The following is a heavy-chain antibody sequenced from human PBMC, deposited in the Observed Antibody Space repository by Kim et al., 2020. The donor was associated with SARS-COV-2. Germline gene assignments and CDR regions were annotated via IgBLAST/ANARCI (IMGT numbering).Heavy chain of an antibody. CDR1: GFTFSSHA. Sequence: GGSLRLSCAASGFTFSSHAMSWVRQAPGKGLEWVAGLSDSGTSTYYADSVKGRFTVSRDNSNNTLYLQMSSLRADDTDIYYCASQWELLFSFDYWGQGTLVTVSS. CDR2: LSDSGTST. V-gene: IGHV3-23*01. CDR3: ASQWELLFSFDY. J-gene: IGHJ4*02. D-gene: IGHD1-26*01.